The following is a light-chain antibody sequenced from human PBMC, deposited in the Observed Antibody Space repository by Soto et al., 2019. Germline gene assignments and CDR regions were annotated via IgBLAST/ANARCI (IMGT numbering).Light chain of an antibody. V-gene: IGLV2-11*01. J-gene: IGLJ1*01. CDR1: SSAFGGYNY. Sequence: SVLPQPRSVSGSPGPSFTISCTGTSSAFGGYNYVSWYQHHPGKTPKLMIYDVSERPSGVPDRFSGSKSGKTASLTISGLQAEDEADYFCCSYAGTFYVSGTGTKVTVL. CDR3: CSYAGTFYV. CDR2: DVS.